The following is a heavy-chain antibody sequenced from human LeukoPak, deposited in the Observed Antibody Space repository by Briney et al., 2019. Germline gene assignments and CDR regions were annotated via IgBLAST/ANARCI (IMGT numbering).Heavy chain of an antibody. CDR1: GFTFSSYA. D-gene: IGHD6-13*01. CDR2: ISGSGGST. J-gene: IGHJ4*02. CDR3: AKALAAAGLPYFDY. V-gene: IGHV3-23*01. Sequence: PGGSLGLSCAASGFTFSSYAMSWVRQAPGKGLEWVSAISGSGGSTYYADSVKGRFTISRDNSKNTLYLQMNSLRAEDTAVYYCAKALAAAGLPYFDYWGQGTLVTVSS.